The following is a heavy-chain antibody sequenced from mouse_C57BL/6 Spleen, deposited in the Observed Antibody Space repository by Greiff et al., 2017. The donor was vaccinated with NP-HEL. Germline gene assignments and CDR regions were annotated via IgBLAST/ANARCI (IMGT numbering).Heavy chain of an antibody. CDR3: ARCCDGYSFDY. Sequence: QVQLQQPGAELVRPGSSVKLSCKASGYTFTSYWMDWVKQRPGQGLEWIGNIYPSDSETHYNQKFKDKATLTVDKSSSTAYMQLSSLTSEDSAVYYCARCCDGYSFDYWGQGTTLTVSS. CDR1: GYTFTSYW. J-gene: IGHJ2*01. CDR2: IYPSDSET. V-gene: IGHV1-61*01. D-gene: IGHD2-3*01.